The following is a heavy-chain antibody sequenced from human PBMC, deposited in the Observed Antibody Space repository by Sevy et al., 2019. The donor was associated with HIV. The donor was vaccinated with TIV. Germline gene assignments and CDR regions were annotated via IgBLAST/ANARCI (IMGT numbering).Heavy chain of an antibody. CDR2: ISYDGSNK. D-gene: IGHD2-15*01. Sequence: GGSLRLSCAASGFTFSSYGMHWVRQAPGKGLEWVAVISYDGSNKYYADSVKGRFTISRDNSKNTLYLQMNSLRAEDTAVYYCAKDGYCSGGSCYSSDYYYYGMDVWGQGTRVTVSS. J-gene: IGHJ6*02. CDR3: AKDGYCSGGSCYSSDYYYYGMDV. CDR1: GFTFSSYG. V-gene: IGHV3-30*18.